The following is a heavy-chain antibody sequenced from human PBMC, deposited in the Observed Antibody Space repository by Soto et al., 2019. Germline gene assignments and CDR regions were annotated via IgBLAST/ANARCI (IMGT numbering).Heavy chain of an antibody. J-gene: IGHJ3*02. V-gene: IGHV3-53*01. CDR2: LYAGGST. Sequence: EVQLVESGGGLIQPGGSLRLSCAASGLAVSSNYMSWVRQAPGKGLEWVSVLYAGGSTYYADSVKGRFTISKDNSRDTLYLQRTRLRTEDTAVYYCTRSVYNDPDSWGQGTKVIVSS. CDR3: TRSVYNDPDS. D-gene: IGHD1-1*01. CDR1: GLAVSSNY.